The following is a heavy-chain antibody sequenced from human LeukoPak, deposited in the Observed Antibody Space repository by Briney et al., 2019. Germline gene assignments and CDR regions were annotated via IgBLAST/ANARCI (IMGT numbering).Heavy chain of an antibody. CDR1: GFTFTRYW. V-gene: IGHV3-7*03. CDR2: INENGSEK. Sequence: GGSLRLSCAASGFTFTRYWMSWVRQAPGKGLEWVANINENGSEKRYLDSVKGRFTISRDNSKNTLYLQMNSLRAEDTAVYYCAKDLGPYSSSWYYFDYWGQGTLVTVSS. D-gene: IGHD6-13*01. CDR3: AKDLGPYSSSWYYFDY. J-gene: IGHJ4*02.